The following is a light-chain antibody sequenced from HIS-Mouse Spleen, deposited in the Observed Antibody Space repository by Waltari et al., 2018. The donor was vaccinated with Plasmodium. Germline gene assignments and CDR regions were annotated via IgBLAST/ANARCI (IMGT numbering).Light chain of an antibody. V-gene: IGKV3-11*01. CDR2: DAS. J-gene: IGKJ5*01. Sequence: EIVFTPTPATLSLSPGDRATLPCTARQSVRSYLAWYQQKPGQAPRLRINDASNRATGIPARFSGSGSGTDVALTISSREPEDFAVYYCQQRSNWPITFGQGTRLEIK. CDR1: QSVRSY. CDR3: QQRSNWPIT.